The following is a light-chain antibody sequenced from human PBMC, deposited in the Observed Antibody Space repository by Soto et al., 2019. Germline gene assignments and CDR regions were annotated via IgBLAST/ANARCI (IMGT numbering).Light chain of an antibody. CDR2: RNN. CDR3: AAWDDSLSAPWV. Sequence: QSVLTQPPSASGTPGQRVTIPCSGSSSNIGSNYVYWYQQLPGTAPKLLIYRNNQRPSGVPDRFSGSKSGTSASLAISGLRSEDEADYYCAAWDDSLSAPWVFGGGTKLTVL. J-gene: IGLJ3*02. V-gene: IGLV1-47*01. CDR1: SSNIGSNY.